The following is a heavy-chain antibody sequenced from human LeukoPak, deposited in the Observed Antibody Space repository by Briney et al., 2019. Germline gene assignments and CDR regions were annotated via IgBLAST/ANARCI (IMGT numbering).Heavy chain of an antibody. CDR2: IYPGDSDT. Sequence: GESLKISCKGSGYSFTNYWIGWVRQVPGKGLEWMGIIYPGDSDTRYSPSFQGQVTISADKSISTSYLQWSSLKASDTAMYYCARHIGYNYANPFDNWGQGTLVTVSS. D-gene: IGHD5-18*01. J-gene: IGHJ4*02. V-gene: IGHV5-51*01. CDR3: ARHIGYNYANPFDN. CDR1: GYSFTNYW.